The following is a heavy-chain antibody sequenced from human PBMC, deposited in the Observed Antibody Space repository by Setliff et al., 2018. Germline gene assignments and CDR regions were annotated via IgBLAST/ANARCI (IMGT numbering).Heavy chain of an antibody. J-gene: IGHJ4*02. CDR1: GYTFTDYG. CDR2: ISAHDGKI. D-gene: IGHD3-10*01. Sequence: ASVKVSCKASGYTFTDYGINWVRQAPGQGLEWMGWISAHDGKINYTQGFQGRITMTTDPSTTTAYMELRGLRSDDTGVYYCARLRGVIDFWGQGTLVTVSS. CDR3: ARLRGVIDF. V-gene: IGHV1-18*01.